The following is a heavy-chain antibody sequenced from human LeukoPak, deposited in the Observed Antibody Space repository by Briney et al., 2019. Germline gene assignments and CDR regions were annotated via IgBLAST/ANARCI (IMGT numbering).Heavy chain of an antibody. CDR2: INPNSGGT. J-gene: IGHJ6*02. D-gene: IGHD6-19*01. V-gene: IGHV1-2*02. CDR3: ARDMTTGGIAVAGHYYYYGMDV. CDR1: GYTFTGYY. Sequence: ASVKVSCKASGYTFTGYYMHWVRQAPGQGLEWMGWINPNSGGTNYAQKFQGRVTMTRDTSISTAYMELSRLRSDDTAVYYCARDMTTGGIAVAGHYYYYGMDVWGQGTTVTVSS.